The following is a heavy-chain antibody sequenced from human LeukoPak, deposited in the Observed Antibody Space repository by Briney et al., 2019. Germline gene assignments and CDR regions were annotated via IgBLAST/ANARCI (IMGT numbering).Heavy chain of an antibody. D-gene: IGHD6-13*01. CDR1: GFTFRSYW. CDR3: AEHCNPHRVKLLVRSRFDY. Sequence: PPGGSLRLSCAASGFTFRSYWMSWVRQAPGKGLEWVANIKQDGSEKYYVDSVKGRFTISRDNAKNSLYLQMNSLRADCTAVYYVAEHCNPHRVKLLVRSRFDYWGQGTLVTVSS. J-gene: IGHJ4*02. V-gene: IGHV3-7*05. CDR2: IKQDGSEK.